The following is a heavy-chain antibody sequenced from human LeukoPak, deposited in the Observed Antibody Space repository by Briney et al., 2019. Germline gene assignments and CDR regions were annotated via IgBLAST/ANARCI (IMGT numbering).Heavy chain of an antibody. CDR1: GFTFRSFP. Sequence: PGGSLRLSCAASGFTFRSFPIHWVRQAPGKGLEWVAFISYDGSNKYYADSAKGRFTISRDNSKNTLYLQKNSLRGEDTAVYYCARVGDYGDDYWGQGTLVTVSS. CDR2: ISYDGSNK. CDR3: ARVGDYGDDY. D-gene: IGHD4-17*01. J-gene: IGHJ4*02. V-gene: IGHV3-30*04.